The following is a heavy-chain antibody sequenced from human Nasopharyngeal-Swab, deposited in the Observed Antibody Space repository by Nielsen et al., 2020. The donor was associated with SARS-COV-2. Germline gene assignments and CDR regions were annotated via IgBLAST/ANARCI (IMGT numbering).Heavy chain of an antibody. CDR2: IKQDGSEK. J-gene: IGHJ4*02. D-gene: IGHD2-15*01. V-gene: IGHV3-7*03. CDR1: GFTFSSYW. CDR3: TRCGGSCYAGRDY. Sequence: GESLKISCAASGFTFSSYWMSWVRQAPGKGLEWVANIKQDGSEKYYVDSVKGRFTISRDNAKNSLYLQMNSLKTEDTAVYYCTRCGGSCYAGRDYWGQGTLVTVSS.